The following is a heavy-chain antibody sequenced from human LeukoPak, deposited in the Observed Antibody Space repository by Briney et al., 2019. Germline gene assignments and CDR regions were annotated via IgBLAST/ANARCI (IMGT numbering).Heavy chain of an antibody. V-gene: IGHV3-15*01. Sequence: PGGSLRLSCAASGFIFSNAWMNWVRQAPGKGLEWVGSIKSKTDGGTTDYAAPVKGRFIISRDDSKNTLYLQMNSLKTEDTALYYCTIVYLTGEGNDYWGQGTLVTVSS. CDR3: TIVYLTGEGNDY. CDR2: IKSKTDGGTT. J-gene: IGHJ4*02. CDR1: GFIFSNAW. D-gene: IGHD3-9*01.